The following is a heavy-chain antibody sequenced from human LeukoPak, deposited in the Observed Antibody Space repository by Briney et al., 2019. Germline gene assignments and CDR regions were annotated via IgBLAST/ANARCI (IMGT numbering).Heavy chain of an antibody. V-gene: IGHV3-48*01. CDR3: ARDQDWGYFDL. CDR2: ISSSSSTI. CDR1: GFTFSSYN. D-gene: IGHD3/OR15-3a*01. J-gene: IGHJ2*01. Sequence: GGSLRLSCAASGFTFSSYNMNWVRQAPGKGLEWVSYISSSSSTIYYADSVKGRFTISRDNAKNSLYLQMNSLRAEDTAVYYCARDQDWGYFDLWGRGTLVTVSS.